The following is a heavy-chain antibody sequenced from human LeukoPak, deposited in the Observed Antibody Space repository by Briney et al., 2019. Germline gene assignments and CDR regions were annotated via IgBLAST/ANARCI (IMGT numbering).Heavy chain of an antibody. D-gene: IGHD3-16*01. Sequence: PGGSLRLSCAASGFTFSDYYMSWVRQAPGKGLEWVANIKQDGSEKYYVDSVKGRFTISRDNAKNSLYLQMNSLRAEDTAVYYCARDPFHYDYVWGSYKAFDIWGQGTMVTVSS. CDR1: GFTFSDYY. CDR2: IKQDGSEK. CDR3: ARDPFHYDYVWGSYKAFDI. J-gene: IGHJ3*02. V-gene: IGHV3-7*01.